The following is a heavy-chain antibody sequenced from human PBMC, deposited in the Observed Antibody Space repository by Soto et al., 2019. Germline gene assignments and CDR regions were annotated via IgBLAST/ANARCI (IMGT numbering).Heavy chain of an antibody. D-gene: IGHD5-12*01. CDR3: ASWRDGYNGYYFDY. CDR2: IIPIFGTA. Sequence: ASVKVSCKASGGTFSSYAISWVRQAPGQGLEWMGGIIPIFGTANYAQKFQGRVTITADESTSTAYMELSSLRSEDTAVYYCASWRDGYNGYYFDYWGQGTLVTVSS. J-gene: IGHJ4*02. V-gene: IGHV1-69*13. CDR1: GGTFSSYA.